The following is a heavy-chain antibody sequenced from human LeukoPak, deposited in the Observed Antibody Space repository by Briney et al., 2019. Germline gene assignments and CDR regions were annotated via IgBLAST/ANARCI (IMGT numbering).Heavy chain of an antibody. CDR3: ATDGAYGITH. CDR2: VSSDGSRT. D-gene: IGHD3-16*01. Sequence: PGRSLRLSCAASGGSFSTTWMHWVRQAPGKGLMWFSHVSSDGSRTYADSVNGRFTVSRDNNKDMVYLQMSSLRAEDTAVYYCATDGAYGITHWGQGTLVTVSS. V-gene: IGHV3-74*01. CDR1: GGSFSTTW. J-gene: IGHJ4*02.